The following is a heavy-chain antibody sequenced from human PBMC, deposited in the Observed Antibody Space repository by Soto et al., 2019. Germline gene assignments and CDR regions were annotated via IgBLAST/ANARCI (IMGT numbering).Heavy chain of an antibody. CDR3: AKGYDYGSGSYYTLDY. CDR2: ISYDGSNK. Sequence: GGSLRLSCAASGFTFSSYGMHWVRQAPGKGLEWVAVISYDGSNKYYADSVKGRFTISRDNSKNTLYLQMNSLRAEDTAVYYCAKGYDYGSGSYYTLDYWGQGTLVTVSS. J-gene: IGHJ4*02. V-gene: IGHV3-30*18. CDR1: GFTFSSYG. D-gene: IGHD3-10*01.